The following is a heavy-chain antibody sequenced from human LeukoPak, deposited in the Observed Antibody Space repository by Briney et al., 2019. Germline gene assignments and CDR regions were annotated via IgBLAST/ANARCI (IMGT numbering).Heavy chain of an antibody. CDR1: GFTFSSYA. J-gene: IGHJ3*02. D-gene: IGHD4-17*01. CDR3: AKGPYGGAFDI. V-gene: IGHV3-23*01. Sequence: GGSLRLSCAASGFTFSSYAMSWVRQAPGKGLEWVSAISGSGGSTYYADSVKGRFTISRDNSKNPLYLQTSSLRAEDTAVYYCAKGPYGGAFDIWGQGTMVTVSS. CDR2: ISGSGGST.